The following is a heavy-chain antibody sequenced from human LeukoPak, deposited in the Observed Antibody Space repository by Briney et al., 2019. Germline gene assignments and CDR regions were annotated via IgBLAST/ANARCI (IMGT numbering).Heavy chain of an antibody. V-gene: IGHV1-2*04. D-gene: IGHD2-2*02. CDR2: INPNSGCT. Sequence: ASVKVSCKTSGYTFTDYYVHWVRQAPGQGLEWVGWINPNSGCTSYIQKFQGWVTLTRDTSITTVYMEFSRLRSDDTAVYYCARARDYCTSTRCYSPHHYGIDVWGQGTTVIVSS. CDR1: GYTFTDYY. J-gene: IGHJ6*02. CDR3: ARARDYCTSTRCYSPHHYGIDV.